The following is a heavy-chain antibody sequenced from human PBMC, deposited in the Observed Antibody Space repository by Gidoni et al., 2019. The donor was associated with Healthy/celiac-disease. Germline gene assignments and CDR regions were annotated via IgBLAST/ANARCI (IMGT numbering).Heavy chain of an antibody. CDR2: SYYRGST. V-gene: IGHV4-39*01. CDR3: ARLVVVVAANNWFDT. Sequence: QLQLQESATGLVKHSEILSLPCTVRGGSCSSRGYYWGWSRQPAGKGLEWIGSSYYRGSTYYNPSLKSRVTISVDTSKNQCSLKLSSVTAADTAVYYCARLVVVVAANNWFDTWGQGTLVTVSS. J-gene: IGHJ5*02. D-gene: IGHD2-15*01. CDR1: GGSCSSRGYY.